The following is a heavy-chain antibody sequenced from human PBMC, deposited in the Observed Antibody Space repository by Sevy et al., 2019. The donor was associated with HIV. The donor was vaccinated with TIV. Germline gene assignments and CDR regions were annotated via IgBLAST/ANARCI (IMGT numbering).Heavy chain of an antibody. V-gene: IGHV4-31*03. J-gene: IGHJ5*02. D-gene: IGHD2-2*01. CDR1: GGSISSGGYY. CDR3: ARTGVVVPAALNNWFDP. CDR2: IYYSGST. Sequence: SETLSLTCTVSGGSISSGGYYWSWIRQRPGKGLEWIGYIYYSGSTYYNPSLKSRVTISVDTSKNQFSLKLSSVTAADTAVYYCARTGVVVPAALNNWFDPWGQEPWSPSPQ.